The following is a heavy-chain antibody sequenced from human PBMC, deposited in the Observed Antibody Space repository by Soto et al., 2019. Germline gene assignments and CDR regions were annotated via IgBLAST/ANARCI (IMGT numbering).Heavy chain of an antibody. Sequence: PSETLSLTCAVSGYSISSSNWWGWIRQPPGKGLAWIGYIYYSGSTYYNPSLKSRVTMSVDTSKNQFSLKLSSVTAVDTAVYYCARKPPNYAVDYWGQGTLVTVSS. D-gene: IGHD1-7*01. CDR3: ARKPPNYAVDY. V-gene: IGHV4-28*01. CDR2: IYYSGST. CDR1: GYSISSSNW. J-gene: IGHJ4*02.